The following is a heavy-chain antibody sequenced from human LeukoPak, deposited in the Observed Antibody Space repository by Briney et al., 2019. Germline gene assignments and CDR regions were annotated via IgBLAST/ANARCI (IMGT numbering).Heavy chain of an antibody. CDR1: GGSISSSSYY. Sequence: SETLSLTCTVSGGSISSSSYYWGWIRQPPGKGLEWIGSIYYSGSTYYNPSLKSRVTISVDTSKNQFSLKLSSVTAADTAVYYCASQKGMATIYCWGQGTLVTVSS. CDR2: IYYSGST. J-gene: IGHJ4*02. V-gene: IGHV4-39*01. D-gene: IGHD5-24*01. CDR3: ASQKGMATIYC.